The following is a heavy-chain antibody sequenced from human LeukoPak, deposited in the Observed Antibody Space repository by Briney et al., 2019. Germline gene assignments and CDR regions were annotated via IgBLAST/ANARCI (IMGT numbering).Heavy chain of an antibody. Sequence: GGSLRLSCAASGFTFSSYWMHWVRQAPGKGLVWVSRISTDASSTTYADSVKGRFTISRDNSRNTVYLQMNSLRAEDTAVYYCAKDDRWLQFCCWGQGTLVTVSA. D-gene: IGHD5-24*01. CDR2: ISTDASST. CDR1: GFTFSSYW. CDR3: AKDDRWLQFCC. V-gene: IGHV3-74*01. J-gene: IGHJ4*02.